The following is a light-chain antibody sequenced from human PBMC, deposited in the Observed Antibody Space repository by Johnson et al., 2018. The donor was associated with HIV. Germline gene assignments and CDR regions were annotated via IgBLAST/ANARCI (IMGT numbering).Light chain of an antibody. CDR1: SYNIGNNY. CDR3: GTWDNGLSAYV. Sequence: QSVLTQPPSVSAAPGQKVTISCSGSSYNIGNNYISWYQQLPGTAPKLLIYANNKRPSGIPDRFSGSKSGTSATLGITGLPTGDEADYYCGTWDNGLSAYVFGTGTKVTVL. J-gene: IGLJ1*01. V-gene: IGLV1-51*02. CDR2: ANN.